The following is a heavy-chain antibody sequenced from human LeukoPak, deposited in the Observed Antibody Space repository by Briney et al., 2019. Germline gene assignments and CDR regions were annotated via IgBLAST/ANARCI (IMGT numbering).Heavy chain of an antibody. V-gene: IGHV4-61*01. D-gene: IGHD1-26*01. CDR2: IYYSGST. CDR1: GGSVSSGTYY. Sequence: PSETLSLTCTVSGGSVSSGTYYWSWIRQPPGKGLEWIGYIYYSGSTNYNPSLKSRVTISVDMSKNQFSLKLSSVTAADTAVYYCARCDLMGALDFDYWGQGTLVTVSS. CDR3: ARCDLMGALDFDY. J-gene: IGHJ4*02.